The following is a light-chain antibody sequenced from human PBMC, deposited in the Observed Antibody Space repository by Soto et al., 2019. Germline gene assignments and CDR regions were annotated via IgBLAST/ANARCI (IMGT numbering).Light chain of an antibody. CDR2: DAS. CDR1: QSISRS. CDR3: QQYSNWPPGT. V-gene: IGKV3-15*01. J-gene: IGKJ1*01. Sequence: EIVLTQSPAILSVSPGERATLSCRASQSISRSLAWYQQKPGQAPRLLISDASTRATGIPARFSGSGSGTEFTLTISSLQSEDFAVYYCQQYSNWPPGTFGQGTKVDIK.